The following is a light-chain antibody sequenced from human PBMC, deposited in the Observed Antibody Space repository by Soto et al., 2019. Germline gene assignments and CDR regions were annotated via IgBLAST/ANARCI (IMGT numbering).Light chain of an antibody. CDR1: ESVAGH. J-gene: IGKJ1*01. V-gene: IGKV3-15*01. CDR2: GAS. CDR3: QQYNDDSWKT. Sequence: EILMRKSLATLSVSPGERATLSCRASESVAGHLAWYQQKPGQAPRLLIHGASIRATGIPVRFSGSGSGTEFSLTISSLQSDDFATYYCQQYNDDSWKTFGPGTKVDI.